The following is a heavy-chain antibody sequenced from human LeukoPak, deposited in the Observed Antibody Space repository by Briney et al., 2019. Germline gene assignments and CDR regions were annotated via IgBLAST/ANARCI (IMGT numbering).Heavy chain of an antibody. CDR2: IWYDGGYE. Sequence: GGSLILACTGSGVSFSDYAIHWVRQAPGKGLEWVSAIWYDGGYEYYADSVRGRFTISRDNSKSTVYLQMNSLGAEDTALYLCARDGGPYGDMFFDFWGQGTLVTVSS. CDR3: ARDGGPYGDMFFDF. V-gene: IGHV3-33*01. J-gene: IGHJ4*02. D-gene: IGHD4-17*01. CDR1: GVSFSDYA.